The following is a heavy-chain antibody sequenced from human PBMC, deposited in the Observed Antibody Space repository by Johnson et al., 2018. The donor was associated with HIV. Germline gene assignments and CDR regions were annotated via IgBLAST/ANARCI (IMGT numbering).Heavy chain of an antibody. J-gene: IGHJ3*02. Sequence: QVQLVESGGGVVRPGRSLRLSCAASGFTFSSFTMHWVRQAPGKGLEWVAVISDDVSSTFYVDSVKGRFTISRDNSNNTLYLQMSGLSAEDTALYYCARGPLFYYSSGLWAFDIWDQGTMVTVSS. V-gene: IGHV3-30*04. CDR2: ISDDVSST. CDR3: ARGPLFYYSSGLWAFDI. CDR1: GFTFSSFT. D-gene: IGHD3-10*01.